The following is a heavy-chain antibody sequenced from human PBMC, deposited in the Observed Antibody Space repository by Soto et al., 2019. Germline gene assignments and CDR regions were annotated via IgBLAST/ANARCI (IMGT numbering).Heavy chain of an antibody. CDR3: ARDQALVVPSLVNSDYYYYAMDV. Sequence: PGGSLRLSCAASGFIVGNNSMTWVGQAPGKGLEWISMIFSGGSTKYGDSVRGRFTVSRDISKNTLYLQMNGLRDDDTAIYFCARDQALVVPSLVNSDYYYYAMDVWDQGTTVTVS. CDR2: IFSGGST. J-gene: IGHJ6*02. D-gene: IGHD2-15*01. V-gene: IGHV3-66*01. CDR1: GFIVGNNS.